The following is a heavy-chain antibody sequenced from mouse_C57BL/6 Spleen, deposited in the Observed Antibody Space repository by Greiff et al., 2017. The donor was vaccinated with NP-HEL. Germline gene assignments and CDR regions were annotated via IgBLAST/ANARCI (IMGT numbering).Heavy chain of an antibody. V-gene: IGHV5-6*01. CDR2: ISSGGSYT. CDR3: ARHLGSSYNYYAMDY. Sequence: EVMLVESGGDLVKPGGSLKLSCAASGFTFSSYGMSWVRQTPDKRLEWVATISSGGSYTYYPDSVKGRFTISRDNAKNTLYLQMSSLKSEDTAMYYCARHLGSSYNYYAMDYWGQGTSVTVSS. J-gene: IGHJ4*01. CDR1: GFTFSSYG. D-gene: IGHD1-1*01.